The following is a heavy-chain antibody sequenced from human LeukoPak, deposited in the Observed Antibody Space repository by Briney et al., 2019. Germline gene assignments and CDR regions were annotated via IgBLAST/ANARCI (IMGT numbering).Heavy chain of an antibody. CDR3: VTSIALAGWGAFDT. Sequence: SETLSLTCTVSGYSISSGDYWGWIRQPPGKGLEWIGEIYHSGSNNCNSALKSRVTLSIDNSKNQFSLNLSSVTAADTAVYYCVTSIALAGWGAFDTWGQGTMVTVSA. CDR1: GYSISSGDY. CDR2: IYHSGSN. V-gene: IGHV4-38-2*02. J-gene: IGHJ3*02. D-gene: IGHD6-19*01.